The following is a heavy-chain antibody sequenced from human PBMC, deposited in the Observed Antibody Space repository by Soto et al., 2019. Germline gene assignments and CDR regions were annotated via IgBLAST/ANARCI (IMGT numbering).Heavy chain of an antibody. Sequence: SVKVSCKASGGTFSSYAISWVRQAPGQGLEWMGGIIPIFGTANYAQKFQGRVTITADESTSTAYMELSSLRSEDTAVYYCASNRYYDILNGYKNYYYYYGMDVWGQGTTVTVSS. J-gene: IGHJ6*02. V-gene: IGHV1-69*13. D-gene: IGHD3-9*01. CDR2: IIPIFGTA. CDR3: ASNRYYDILNGYKNYYYYYGMDV. CDR1: GGTFSSYA.